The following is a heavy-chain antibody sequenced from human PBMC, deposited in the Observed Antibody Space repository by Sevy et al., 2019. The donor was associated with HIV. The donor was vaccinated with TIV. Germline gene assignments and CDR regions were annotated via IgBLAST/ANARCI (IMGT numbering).Heavy chain of an antibody. V-gene: IGHV1-18*04. CDR1: GYTFTSYG. CDR3: ARGSHYYGSGSPVPKYNWFDP. D-gene: IGHD3-10*01. Sequence: ASVKVSCKASGYTFTSYGISWVRQAPGQGLEWMGWISAYNGNTNYAQKLQGRVTMTTDTSTSTAYMELRSLRSDDTAVYYCARGSHYYGSGSPVPKYNWFDPWGQGTLVIVSS. J-gene: IGHJ5*02. CDR2: ISAYNGNT.